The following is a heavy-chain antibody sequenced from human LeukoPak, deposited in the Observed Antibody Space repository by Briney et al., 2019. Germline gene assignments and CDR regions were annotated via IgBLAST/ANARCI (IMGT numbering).Heavy chain of an antibody. CDR2: IYPGDSDT. J-gene: IGHJ4*02. Sequence: GESLKISCKSSGYSFTTYWIVWVRQMPGKGLEWMGIIYPGDSDTRYSPSFQGQVTISADKSISTAYLQWSSLKAPDTAMYYCARREAVAGSFDYWGQGTLVTVSS. V-gene: IGHV5-51*01. CDR1: GYSFTTYW. D-gene: IGHD6-19*01. CDR3: ARREAVAGSFDY.